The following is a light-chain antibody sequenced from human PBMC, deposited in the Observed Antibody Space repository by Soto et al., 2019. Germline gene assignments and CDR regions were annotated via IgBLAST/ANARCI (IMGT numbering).Light chain of an antibody. V-gene: IGKV3-11*01. CDR1: QSISSD. CDR2: ESS. J-gene: IGKJ4*01. Sequence: EIVLTQSPATLSLSPGERATLSCRASQSISSDLGWYQQKPGQAPRLLIYESSNRVTGLPARFSGSGSGTDFTLPISSMQPEDFAVYYCQQRNNRISFGGGTRVEIK. CDR3: QQRNNRIS.